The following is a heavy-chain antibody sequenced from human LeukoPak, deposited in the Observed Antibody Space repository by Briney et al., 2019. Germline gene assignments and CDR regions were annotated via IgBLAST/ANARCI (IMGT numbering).Heavy chain of an antibody. CDR3: ARLVATTDY. V-gene: IGHV3-21*01. CDR1: GFTFSSYS. CDR2: ISSSSSYI. D-gene: IGHD5-12*01. J-gene: IGHJ4*02. Sequence: GGSLRLSCAASGFTFSSYSMNWVRQAPGKGLEWVSSISSSSSYIYYAHSVKGRFTSSRDNAKNSLYLQMNSLRAEDTAVYYCARLVATTDYWGQGTLVTVSS.